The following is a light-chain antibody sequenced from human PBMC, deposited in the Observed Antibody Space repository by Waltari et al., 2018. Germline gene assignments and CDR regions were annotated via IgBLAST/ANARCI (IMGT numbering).Light chain of an antibody. V-gene: IGKV1-39*01. J-gene: IGKJ4*01. Sequence: DIQMTQSPSSLSASVGDRVTITCPASQSISGPLPWYKQKLGKAPKLLIYAASSLQRGVPSRFSGSASGTYFTLTISSLQPEDFATYYCLQTYTTPLTFGGGTNVEIK. CDR3: LQTYTTPLT. CDR1: QSISGP. CDR2: AAS.